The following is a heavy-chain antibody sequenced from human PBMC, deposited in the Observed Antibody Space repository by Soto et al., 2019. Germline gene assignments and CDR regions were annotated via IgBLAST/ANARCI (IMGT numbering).Heavy chain of an antibody. CDR1: GFTFSSYA. V-gene: IGHV3-30-3*01. CDR2: ISYDGSNK. J-gene: IGHJ5*02. D-gene: IGHD2-2*01. Sequence: QVQLVESGGGVVQPGRSLRLSCAASGFTFSSYAMHWVRQAPGKGLEWVAVISYDGSNKYYADSVKGRFTISRDNSKNTLYPQMNSLRAEDTAVYYCARDGLIVVVPAATAGGWFDPWGQGTLVTVSS. CDR3: ARDGLIVVVPAATAGGWFDP.